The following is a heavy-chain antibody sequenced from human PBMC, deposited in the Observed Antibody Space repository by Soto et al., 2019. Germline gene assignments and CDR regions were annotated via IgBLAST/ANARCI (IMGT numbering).Heavy chain of an antibody. Sequence: QVQLVQSGAEVKKPGASVKVSCKASGYTFTSYDINWVRQATGQVLEWMGWMNPNSGNTGYAQKFQGRVTMTRNTSISTAYMELSSLRSEYTAVYYCARNGYSSGWNDGVYYGMDVWGQGTTVTVSS. V-gene: IGHV1-8*01. CDR3: ARNGYSSGWNDGVYYGMDV. D-gene: IGHD6-19*01. CDR1: GYTFTSYD. CDR2: MNPNSGNT. J-gene: IGHJ6*02.